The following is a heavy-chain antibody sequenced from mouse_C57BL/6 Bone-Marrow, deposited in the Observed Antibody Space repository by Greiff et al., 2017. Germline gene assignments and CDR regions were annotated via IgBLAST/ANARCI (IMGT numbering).Heavy chain of an antibody. V-gene: IGHV14-4*01. J-gene: IGHJ3*01. Sequence: EVQLVESGAELVRPGASVKLSCTASGFNIKDDYMHWVKQRPEPGLEWIGWIDPENGDTEYASKVQGKAPITADTSSNTAYRQLSSLTSEDTAVYYCTTYSNYVWFAYWGQGTLVTVSA. D-gene: IGHD2-5*01. CDR2: IDPENGDT. CDR1: GFNIKDDY. CDR3: TTYSNYVWFAY.